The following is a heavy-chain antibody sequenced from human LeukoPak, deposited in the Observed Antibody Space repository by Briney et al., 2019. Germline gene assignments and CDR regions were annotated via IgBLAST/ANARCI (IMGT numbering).Heavy chain of an antibody. J-gene: IGHJ4*02. CDR3: PRHAYCSSTSCYPYY. CDR1: GYRFTSYW. D-gene: IGHD2-2*01. CDR2: IYPGDSDT. V-gene: IGHV5-51*01. Sequence: GESLKISCKGSGYRFTSYWIGWVRPMPGKGLEWMGIIYPGDSDTRYSPSFQGQVTISADKSISTAYLQWSSLKASDTAMYYCPRHAYCSSTSCYPYYWGQGTLVTVSS.